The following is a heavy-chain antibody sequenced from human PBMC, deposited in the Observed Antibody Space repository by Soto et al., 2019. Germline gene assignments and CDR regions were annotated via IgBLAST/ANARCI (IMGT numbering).Heavy chain of an antibody. Sequence: LRLSCAASGFTFSNYAMSWVRQAPGKGLEWVSVISGSGGSTDYADPVKGRFTMYRDNSMNTLYLQMNSLRAEDTAVYYCATVVPAALFYYGMDVWVQGTTVTVSS. D-gene: IGHD2-2*01. CDR1: GFTFSNYA. CDR3: ATVVPAALFYYGMDV. CDR2: ISGSGGST. V-gene: IGHV3-23*01. J-gene: IGHJ6*02.